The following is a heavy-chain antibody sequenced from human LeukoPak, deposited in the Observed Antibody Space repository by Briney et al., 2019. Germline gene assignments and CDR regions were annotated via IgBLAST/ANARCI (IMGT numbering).Heavy chain of an antibody. CDR1: GFTFSSYS. CDR2: ISSSSSTI. V-gene: IGHV3-48*01. Sequence: SGGSLRLSCAASGFTFSSYSMNWVRQAPGKGLEWVSYISSSSSTIYYADSVKGRFTISRDNAKNSLYLQMNSLRAEDTAVYYCARGPDRTIVIRFDYWGQGTLVTVSS. J-gene: IGHJ4*02. CDR3: ARGPDRTIVIRFDY. D-gene: IGHD2/OR15-2a*01.